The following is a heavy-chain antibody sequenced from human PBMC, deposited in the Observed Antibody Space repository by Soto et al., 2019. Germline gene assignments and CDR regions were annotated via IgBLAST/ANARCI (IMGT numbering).Heavy chain of an antibody. CDR3: AKAGSHYYGSGSYSVYFDY. CDR1: GLTFDDYA. CDR2: ISWNSGSI. D-gene: IGHD3-10*01. Sequence: GLPMRVSCAASGLTFDDYAMHCVRQAPGKGLEWVSGISWNSGSIGYADSVKGRFTISRDNAKNSLYLQMNSLRAEDTALYYCAKAGSHYYGSGSYSVYFDYWGQGTLVTVSS. V-gene: IGHV3-9*01. J-gene: IGHJ4*02.